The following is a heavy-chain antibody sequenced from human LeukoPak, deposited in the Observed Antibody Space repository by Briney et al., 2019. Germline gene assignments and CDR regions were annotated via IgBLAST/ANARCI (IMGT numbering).Heavy chain of an antibody. CDR2: ISSSGSTI. CDR1: GFTFSSYE. Sequence: GGSLRLSCAASGFTFSSYEMNWVRQAPGKGLEWVSYISSSGSTIYYADSVKGRFTISRDNAKNSLYLQMNSLRAEDTAVYYCARVGAYAAVNWWGQGTLVSVSS. V-gene: IGHV3-48*03. CDR3: ARVGAYAAVNW. J-gene: IGHJ4*02. D-gene: IGHD2-2*01.